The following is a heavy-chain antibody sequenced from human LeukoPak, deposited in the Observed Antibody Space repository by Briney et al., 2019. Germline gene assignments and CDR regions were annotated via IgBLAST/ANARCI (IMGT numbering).Heavy chain of an antibody. CDR1: GGTFSSYA. Sequence: SVKVSCNASGGTFSSYAISCVRQAPGQGLEWMGGIIPIFGTANYAQNFQGRVTITTDESTRTAYMELSSLRYEDTAVYYCARDKGPATASYYYYYMDVWGEGTTVTVSS. J-gene: IGHJ6*03. CDR3: ARDKGPATASYYYYYMDV. V-gene: IGHV1-69*05. CDR2: IIPIFGTA. D-gene: IGHD2-21*02.